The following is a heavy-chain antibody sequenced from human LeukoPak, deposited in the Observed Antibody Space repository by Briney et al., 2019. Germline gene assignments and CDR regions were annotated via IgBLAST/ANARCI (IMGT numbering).Heavy chain of an antibody. V-gene: IGHV1-46*01. CDR1: GYTFTTYH. CDR3: ARTMVDGGTNY. J-gene: IGHJ4*02. D-gene: IGHD1-1*01. CDR2: IKPSDGDI. Sequence: ASVKVSCKASGYTFTTYHMHWVRQAPGQGLEWMGVIKPSDGDIGFAHKFQGRISMTRDTSTSTVYMELSSLRSEDTAVYYCARTMVDGGTNYWGQGSLVTVSS.